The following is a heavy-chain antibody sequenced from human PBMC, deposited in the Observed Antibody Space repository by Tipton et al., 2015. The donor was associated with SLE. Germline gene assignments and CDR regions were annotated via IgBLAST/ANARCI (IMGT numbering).Heavy chain of an antibody. J-gene: IGHJ6*03. Sequence: QSGAEVKKPGASVKVSCKASGYTFTSYYMHWVRQAPGQGLEWMGIINPSGGSTSYAQKFQGRVTMTRDTSTSTVYMELSSLRSEDTAVYYCVSVEVPAAMNGDSNYYYYMDVWGKGTTVTVSS. CDR3: VSVEVPAAMNGDSNYYYYMDV. CDR1: GYTFTSYY. CDR2: INPSGGST. V-gene: IGHV1-46*01. D-gene: IGHD2-2*01.